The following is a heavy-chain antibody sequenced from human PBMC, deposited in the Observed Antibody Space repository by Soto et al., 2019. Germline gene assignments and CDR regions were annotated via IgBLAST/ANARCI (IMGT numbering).Heavy chain of an antibody. D-gene: IGHD5-18*01. CDR2: ISAYNGNT. Sequence: ASVKVSCKASGYTFTSYGISWVRQAPGQGLEWMGWISAYNGNTNYAQKLQGRVTMTTDTSTSTAYMELRSLRSDDTAVYYCARTPQWDTAMVRSPAIYYYYYMDVWGKGTTVTVSS. J-gene: IGHJ6*03. CDR3: ARTPQWDTAMVRSPAIYYYYYMDV. CDR1: GYTFTSYG. V-gene: IGHV1-18*01.